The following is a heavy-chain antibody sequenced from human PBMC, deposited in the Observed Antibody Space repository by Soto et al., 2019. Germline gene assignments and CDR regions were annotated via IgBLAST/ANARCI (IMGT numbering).Heavy chain of an antibody. Sequence: EVQLVESGGGLVQPGRSLRLSCAATGFTFDDYAMHWVRQAPGQGLEWVSSISWNSGDIGYADSVKGRFTISRDNAKNSLHLQMNSLRAEDTALYYCAKGNYAYYYYYMDVLGKGTTFTVSS. CDR3: AKGNYAYYYYYMDV. J-gene: IGHJ6*03. CDR1: GFTFDDYA. V-gene: IGHV3-9*01. D-gene: IGHD4-17*01. CDR2: ISWNSGDI.